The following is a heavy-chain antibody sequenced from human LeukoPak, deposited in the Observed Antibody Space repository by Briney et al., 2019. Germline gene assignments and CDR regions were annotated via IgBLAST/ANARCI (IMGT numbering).Heavy chain of an antibody. D-gene: IGHD3-3*01. Sequence: GGSLRLSCAASGFSFSSKWESWVRQTPGKGLEWVANIKQDGSEKYYVDSVKGRFTISRDNAESSLYLQMNSLTVEDTAVYYCAAMEWGGGFDPWGQGTLVTVSS. CDR1: GFSFSSKW. CDR2: IKQDGSEK. CDR3: AAMEWGGGFDP. V-gene: IGHV3-7*03. J-gene: IGHJ5*02.